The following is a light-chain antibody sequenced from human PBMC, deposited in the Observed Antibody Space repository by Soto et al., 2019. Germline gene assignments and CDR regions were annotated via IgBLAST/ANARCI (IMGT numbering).Light chain of an antibody. CDR1: QSVSSSY. CDR2: GAS. J-gene: IGKJ1*01. Sequence: EIVLTQSAATLSLSPGERATLSGRASQSVSSSYLAWYQQKPGQAPRLLIYGASSRATGIPDRFSGSGSGTDFTLTISRLEPEDFAVYYCQQYGSSPWTFGQGTKVDIK. CDR3: QQYGSSPWT. V-gene: IGKV3-20*01.